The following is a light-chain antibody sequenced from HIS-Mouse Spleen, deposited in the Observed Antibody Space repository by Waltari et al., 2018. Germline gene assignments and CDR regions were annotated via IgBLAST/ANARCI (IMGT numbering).Light chain of an antibody. V-gene: IGKV3-15*01. J-gene: IGKJ3*01. Sequence: EIVMTQSPATLSVSPGERATLSCRASQSVSSNLAWYQQNPGQAPRLLIYGASTRATGIPARFSGSGSGTEFTLTINSMQSEDFAVYYCQQYNNWQFTFGPGTKVDIK. CDR3: QQYNNWQFT. CDR1: QSVSSN. CDR2: GAS.